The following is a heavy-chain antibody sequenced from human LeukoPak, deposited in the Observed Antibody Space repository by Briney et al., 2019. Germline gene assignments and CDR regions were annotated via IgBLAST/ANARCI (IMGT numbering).Heavy chain of an antibody. CDR3: AIAGLAAAGTISD. V-gene: IGHV4-59*01. CDR1: GGSISSYY. D-gene: IGHD6-13*01. CDR2: ICYSGST. Sequence: SETLSLTCTVSGGSISSYYWSWIRQPPGKGLEWIGYICYSGSTNYNPSLKSRVTISVDTSKNQFSLKLSSVTAADTAVYYCAIAGLAAAGTISDGGQGTLVTVSS. J-gene: IGHJ1*01.